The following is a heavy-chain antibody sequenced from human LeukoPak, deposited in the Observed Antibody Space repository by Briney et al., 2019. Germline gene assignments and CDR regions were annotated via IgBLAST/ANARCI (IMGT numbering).Heavy chain of an antibody. J-gene: IGHJ4*02. CDR2: IYYSGST. D-gene: IGHD6-19*01. CDR1: GGSISSYY. Sequence: SETLSLTCTVSGGSISSYYWSWIRQPPGKGLEWIGYIYYSGSTNYNPSLKSRVTISVDSSKNQFSLKLSSVTAADTAVYYCAGGYSSGWYGDWGQGTQVTVSS. CDR3: AGGYSSGWYGD. V-gene: IGHV4-59*01.